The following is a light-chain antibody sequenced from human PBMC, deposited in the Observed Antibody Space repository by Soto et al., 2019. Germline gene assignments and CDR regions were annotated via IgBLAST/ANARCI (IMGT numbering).Light chain of an antibody. CDR2: SNN. CDR3: AAWDDSLNGYV. V-gene: IGLV1-47*02. J-gene: IGLJ1*01. CDR1: SFNIGSNY. Sequence: QSVLTQPPSASGTPGPRGTISCSGSSFNIGSNYVYWYQQLPGTAPKLLIYSNNQRPSGVPDRFSGSKSGNSASLAISGLRAEDEADYYCAAWDDSLNGYVFGTGTKVTVL.